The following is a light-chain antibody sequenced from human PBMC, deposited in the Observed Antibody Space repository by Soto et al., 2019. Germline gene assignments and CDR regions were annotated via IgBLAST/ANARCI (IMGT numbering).Light chain of an antibody. V-gene: IGKV3-15*01. J-gene: IGKJ1*01. CDR3: QQFDKGPPST. CDR2: GAS. Sequence: EVVLTPSPSILSVSPGERNTLSFRASQSISRSLAWYQQKPGQAPRLLIYGASTRATGIPARFSGSGSGTDFTLTISSLQSEDCAVYCCQQFDKGPPSTVGQGTKVDIK. CDR1: QSISRS.